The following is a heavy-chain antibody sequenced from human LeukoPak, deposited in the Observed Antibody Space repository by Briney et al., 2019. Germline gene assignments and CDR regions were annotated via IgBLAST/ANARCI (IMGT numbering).Heavy chain of an antibody. CDR3: AKDPGDKAVDRWFDP. V-gene: IGHV3-7*03. CDR1: GFSFTTYW. J-gene: IGHJ5*02. D-gene: IGHD6-19*01. Sequence: GGSLRLSCAATGFSFTTYWMSWVRQAPGKGLEWVANIKEDGSDKYYVDSVKGRFSISRDNAKNSLYLQMSSLRAEDTAVYYCAKDPGDKAVDRWFDPWGQGTLVTVSS. CDR2: IKEDGSDK.